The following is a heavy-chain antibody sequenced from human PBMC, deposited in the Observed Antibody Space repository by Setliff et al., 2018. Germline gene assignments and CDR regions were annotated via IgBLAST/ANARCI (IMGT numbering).Heavy chain of an antibody. D-gene: IGHD3-16*01. Sequence: SETLSLTCTVSGGSISSSSYYWGWIRQPPGKRLEWIGYIYYSGSTNYNPSLESRVTISVDTSKNQFSLRLNSATAVDTAVYYCARLRGAFDYWGQGTLVTVSS. J-gene: IGHJ4*02. V-gene: IGHV4-61*05. CDR1: GGSISSSSYY. CDR2: IYYSGST. CDR3: ARLRGAFDY.